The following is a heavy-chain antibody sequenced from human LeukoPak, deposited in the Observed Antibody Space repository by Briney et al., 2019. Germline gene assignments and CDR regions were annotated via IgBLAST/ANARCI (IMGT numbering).Heavy chain of an antibody. D-gene: IGHD2-2*01. J-gene: IGHJ6*02. CDR3: ARVCTSCPNRSNYYYGMDV. CDR1: GGTFSSYA. CDR2: IIPIFGTA. Sequence: SVKVSCKASGGTFSSYAISWVRQAPGQGLEWMGGIIPIFGTANYAQKFQGRVTITTDESTSTAYMELSSLRSEDTAVYYCARVCTSCPNRSNYYYGMDVWGQGTTVTVSS. V-gene: IGHV1-69*05.